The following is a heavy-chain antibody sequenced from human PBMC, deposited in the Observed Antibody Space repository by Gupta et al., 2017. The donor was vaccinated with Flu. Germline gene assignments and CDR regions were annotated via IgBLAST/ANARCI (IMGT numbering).Heavy chain of an antibody. CDR3: AKGGYSYDSSGYGY. J-gene: IGHJ4*02. V-gene: IGHV3-23*01. Sequence: EVQLLLSVGGLVQLGGDVRLSWAGGGLSFRRFAMTCVRQAPGKGLEWVSSISRGDSSTDYADSVKGRFTIYRDSSKNTLYLQMNSLRSEDSALYYCAKGGYSYDSSGYGYWGQGTQVTVSS. CDR1: GLSFRRFA. CDR2: ISRGDSST. D-gene: IGHD3-22*01.